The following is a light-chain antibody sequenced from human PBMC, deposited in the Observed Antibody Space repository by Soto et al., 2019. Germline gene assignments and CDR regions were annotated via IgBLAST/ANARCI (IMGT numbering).Light chain of an antibody. CDR3: QQCCGSPLFS. CDR2: TTS. J-gene: IGKJ3*01. CDR1: QSVISSC. Sequence: EIVLTQSPGTLSLSPGERATLSCTASQSVISSCLAWYQRKTGQAPRLLIHTTSIRATDIPERFSGSGSATDFTLTIISLEPDDFSVYYCQQCCGSPLFSFGPGTRVDI. V-gene: IGKV3-20*01.